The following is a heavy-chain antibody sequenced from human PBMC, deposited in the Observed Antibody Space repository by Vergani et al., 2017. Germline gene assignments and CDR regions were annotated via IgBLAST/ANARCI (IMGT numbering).Heavy chain of an antibody. Sequence: QVQLVQSGAEVKKPGSSVKVSCKASGGTFSSYAISWVRQAPGQGLEWIGGIIPIFGTAHYAQQFQGRVTITADESTSTAYMELSSLGSEDTAVYYCARARGAVTTMEAYYYYMDVWGKGTTVTVAS. CDR1: GGTFSSYA. CDR3: ARARGAVTTMEAYYYYMDV. CDR2: IIPIFGTA. J-gene: IGHJ6*03. V-gene: IGHV1-69*01. D-gene: IGHD4-11*01.